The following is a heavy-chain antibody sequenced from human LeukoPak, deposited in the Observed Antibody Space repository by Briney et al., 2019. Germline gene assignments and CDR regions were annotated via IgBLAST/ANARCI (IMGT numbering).Heavy chain of an antibody. Sequence: PSETLSLTCAVYGGSFSTYYWSWIRQSPGKGLEWIAEINHRGDTSYNPSVKSRVTISVDTSKNQFSLKVRSLTAADAAVYYCARGPTISETGYFDFWGQGTLVTVSS. J-gene: IGHJ4*03. V-gene: IGHV4-34*01. CDR3: ARGPTISETGYFDF. CDR1: GGSFSTYY. D-gene: IGHD1-1*01. CDR2: INHRGDT.